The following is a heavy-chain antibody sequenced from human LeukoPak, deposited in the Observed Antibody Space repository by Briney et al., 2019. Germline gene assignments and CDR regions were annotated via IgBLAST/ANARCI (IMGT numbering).Heavy chain of an antibody. Sequence: SETLSLTCTVSGDSISSFHWSWIRQPAGKGLGWIGRIYTSGSTNYNPSLKSRVTMSVDTSKNQFSLKLSSVTAADTAVYYCASEAYYYDSSGYYKYWGQGTLVTVSS. CDR2: IYTSGST. V-gene: IGHV4-4*07. D-gene: IGHD3-22*01. J-gene: IGHJ4*02. CDR1: GDSISSFH. CDR3: ASEAYYYDSSGYYKY.